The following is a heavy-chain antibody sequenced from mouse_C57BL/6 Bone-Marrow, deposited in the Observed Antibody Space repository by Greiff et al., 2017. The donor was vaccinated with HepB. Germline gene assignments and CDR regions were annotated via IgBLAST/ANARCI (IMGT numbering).Heavy chain of an antibody. D-gene: IGHD4-1*01. CDR1: GFTFSDYY. CDR2: ISNGGGST. CDR3: ARQRVTGSLYYYAMDY. Sequence: EVQLVESGGGLVQPGGSLKLSCAASGFTFSDYYMYWVRQTPEKRLEWVAYISNGGGSTYYPDTVKGRFTISRDNAKNNLYLQRSRLKAEDTAMYYGARQRVTGSLYYYAMDYWGQGTSVTVSS. J-gene: IGHJ4*01. V-gene: IGHV5-12*01.